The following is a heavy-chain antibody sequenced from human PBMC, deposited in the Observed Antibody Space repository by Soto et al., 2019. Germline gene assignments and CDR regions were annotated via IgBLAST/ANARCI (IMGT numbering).Heavy chain of an antibody. CDR2: IYSGGST. V-gene: IGHV3-53*01. D-gene: IGHD6-19*01. CDR3: ARDRLARGIPVAGRIDY. CDR1: GFTVSSNY. Sequence: GGSLRFSCAASGFTVSSNYMSWVRQAPGKGLEWVSVIYSGGSTYYADSVKGRFTISRDDADNSLYLQMNSLRVEDTAVYYCARDRLARGIPVAGRIDYWGQGALVTVSS. J-gene: IGHJ4*02.